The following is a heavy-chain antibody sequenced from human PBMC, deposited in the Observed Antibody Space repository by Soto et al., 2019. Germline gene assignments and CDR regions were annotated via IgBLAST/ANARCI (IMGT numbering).Heavy chain of an antibody. CDR1: GGSISSGDYY. V-gene: IGHV4-30-4*01. Sequence: QVQLQESGPGLVKPSQTLSLTCTVSGGSISSGDYYWSWIRQPPGKGLEWIGYIYYSGSTYYNPSLKSRVTISVDTSKNQFSLKLSSMTAADTAVYYCARATIFGVVIFDYWGQGTLVTVSS. CDR3: ARATIFGVVIFDY. CDR2: IYYSGST. J-gene: IGHJ4*02. D-gene: IGHD3-3*01.